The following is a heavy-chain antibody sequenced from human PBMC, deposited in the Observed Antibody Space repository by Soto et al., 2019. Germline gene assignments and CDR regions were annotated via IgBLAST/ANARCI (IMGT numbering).Heavy chain of an antibody. V-gene: IGHV3-9*01. CDR2: ISRNRGSI. D-gene: IGHD5-18*01. CDR1: GFTFDDYA. J-gene: IGHJ4*02. CDR3: AKAVGSYGNFDY. Sequence: EVKLVESVGGLVQPGRSLRLSCAASGFTFDDYAMHWVRQAPGKRLEWVSGISRNRGSIGYADSVKGRFTISRDNAKNSLYLQMSSLRAEDTALYYCAKAVGSYGNFDYWGQGALVTVSS.